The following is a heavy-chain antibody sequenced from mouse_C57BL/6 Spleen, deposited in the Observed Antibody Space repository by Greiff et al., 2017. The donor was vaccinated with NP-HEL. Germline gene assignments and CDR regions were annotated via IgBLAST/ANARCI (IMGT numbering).Heavy chain of an antibody. CDR1: GYTFTSYW. J-gene: IGHJ4*01. CDR3: AGDGYYGEGAMDY. Sequence: QVQLQQPGAELVRPGSSVKLSCKASGYTFTSYWMHWVKQRPIQGLEWIGNIDPSDSETHYNQKFKDKATLTVDKSSSTAYMQLSSLTSEDSAVYYCAGDGYYGEGAMDYWGQGTSVTVSS. CDR2: IDPSDSET. D-gene: IGHD2-3*01. V-gene: IGHV1-52*01.